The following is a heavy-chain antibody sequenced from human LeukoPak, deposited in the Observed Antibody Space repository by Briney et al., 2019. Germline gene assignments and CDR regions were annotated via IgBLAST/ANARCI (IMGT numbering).Heavy chain of an antibody. V-gene: IGHV3-72*01. CDR2: TRNRANSYTT. Sequence: GGSLRLSCAASGFTFSSYAMSWVRQAPGKGLEWVGRTRNRANSYTTEYAASVKGRFTISRDDSKNSVYLRMTSLQTEDTAVYYCARVRAAGAGHYFDYWGQGTLVTVSS. CDR3: ARVRAAGAGHYFDY. CDR1: GFTFSSYA. D-gene: IGHD6-13*01. J-gene: IGHJ4*02.